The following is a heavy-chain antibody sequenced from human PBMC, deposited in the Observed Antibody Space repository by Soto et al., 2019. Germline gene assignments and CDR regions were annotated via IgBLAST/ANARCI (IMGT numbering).Heavy chain of an antibody. CDR1: GYTFTSYG. D-gene: IGHD6-13*01. J-gene: IGHJ6*03. Sequence: QVQLVQSGAEVKKPGASVKVSCKASGYTFTSYGISWVRQAPGQGLEWMGWISAYNGNTNYAQKLQGRVTMTTDTATSTAYIELRSLRSDDTAVYYCARESLGFSSSWYGDFYYYMDVWGKGTTVTVSS. CDR2: ISAYNGNT. CDR3: ARESLGFSSSWYGDFYYYMDV. V-gene: IGHV1-18*01.